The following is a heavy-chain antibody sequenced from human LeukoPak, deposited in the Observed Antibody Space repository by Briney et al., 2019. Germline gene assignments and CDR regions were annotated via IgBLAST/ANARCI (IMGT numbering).Heavy chain of an antibody. J-gene: IGHJ6*02. CDR2: ISAYNGNT. Sequence: ASVRVSYKASGYTLTSYGISWVRQAPGQGVEWMGWISAYNGNTNYAQKFQGRVTMTTDTSTSTAYMELRSLRSDDTAVYYCARGDLYCSSTSCCYYYGMDVWGQGTTVTVSS. D-gene: IGHD2-2*01. CDR3: ARGDLYCSSTSCCYYYGMDV. CDR1: GYTLTSYG. V-gene: IGHV1-18*01.